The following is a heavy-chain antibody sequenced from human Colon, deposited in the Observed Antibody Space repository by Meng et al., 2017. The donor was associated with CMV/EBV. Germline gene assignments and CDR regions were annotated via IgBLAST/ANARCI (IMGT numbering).Heavy chain of an antibody. J-gene: IGHJ5*02. Sequence: GGSLRLSCAASGFTFSSYEMNWVRQAPGKGLECVSVISAYGGTTFYADSVKGRFTVSRDNSMNTVYLQMDSLRPEDSAVYYCAKHRLMYGSISPSDHWGQGTLVTVSS. CDR3: AKHRLMYGSISPSDH. CDR1: GFTFSSYE. D-gene: IGHD3-10*01. V-gene: IGHV3-23*01. CDR2: ISAYGGTT.